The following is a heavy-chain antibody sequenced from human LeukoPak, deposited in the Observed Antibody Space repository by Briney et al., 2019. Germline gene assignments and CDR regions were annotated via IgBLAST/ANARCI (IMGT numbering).Heavy chain of an antibody. Sequence: SETLSLTCAVYGGSLSGYYWSWIRQAPGKGLEWIGNIYDSGTTHYNPSLKSRVTISGDTSKNQFSLKLTSVTAADTAIYYCATHRRSGSGGSENAFEIWGQGTMVTVSS. D-gene: IGHD5-12*01. CDR2: IYDSGTT. CDR1: GGSLSGYY. CDR3: ATHRRSGSGGSENAFEI. J-gene: IGHJ3*02. V-gene: IGHV4-34*01.